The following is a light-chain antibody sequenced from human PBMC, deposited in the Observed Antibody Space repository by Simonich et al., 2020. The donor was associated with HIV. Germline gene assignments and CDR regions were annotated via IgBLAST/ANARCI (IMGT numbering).Light chain of an antibody. J-gene: IGKJ1*01. V-gene: IGKV4-1*01. Sequence: DIVMTQSPDSLAVSLGERAPINRKSSQSVLYSSNNKNYLAWYQQKPGQPSKLLIYWAATRESGVPDRFSASGSGTDFTLTISSLQAEDVAIYYCQQYYSTPPTFGQGTKVEIK. CDR3: QQYYSTPPT. CDR2: WAA. CDR1: QSVLYSSNNKNY.